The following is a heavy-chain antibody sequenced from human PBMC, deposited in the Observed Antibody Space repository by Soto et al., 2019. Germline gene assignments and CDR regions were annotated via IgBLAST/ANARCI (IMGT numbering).Heavy chain of an antibody. CDR1: GYTFTSYY. V-gene: IGHV1-46*01. J-gene: IGHJ6*02. CDR2: INPSGGST. D-gene: IGHD5-12*01. CDR3: ARDQGGYNAQYYYYGMDV. Sequence: ASVKVSCKASGYTFTSYYMHWVRQAPGQGLEWMGIINPSGGSTSYAQKFQGRVTMTRDTSTSTVYMELSSLRSEDTAVYYCARDQGGYNAQYYYYGMDVWGQGTTVTVSS.